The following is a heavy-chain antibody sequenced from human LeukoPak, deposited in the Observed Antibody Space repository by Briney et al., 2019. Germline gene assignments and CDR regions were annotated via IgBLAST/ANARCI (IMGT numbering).Heavy chain of an antibody. CDR2: ISASGGST. Sequence: GGSLRLSCAASGFTFSSYAVSWVRQAPGKGLEWVSGISASGGSTYYADSVKGRFTISRDNSKHTLYLQMNSLRAEDTAVYYCAKAVWYSSSWYLDCWGQGTLVTVSS. CDR1: GFTFSSYA. D-gene: IGHD6-13*01. V-gene: IGHV3-23*01. CDR3: AKAVWYSSSWYLDC. J-gene: IGHJ4*02.